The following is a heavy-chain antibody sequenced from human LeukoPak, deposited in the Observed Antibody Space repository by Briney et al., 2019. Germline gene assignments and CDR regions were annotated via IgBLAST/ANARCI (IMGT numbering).Heavy chain of an antibody. Sequence: GGSLRLSCAASGFTFSSYDMSWVRQAPGKGLEWVSAINSGGSTYYADSVKGRFTISRDNSKNTLYLQMNSLRVEDTAVYYCAKDLTVTTLGYFDSWGQGTLVTVSS. D-gene: IGHD4-17*01. J-gene: IGHJ4*02. CDR1: GFTFSSYD. V-gene: IGHV3-23*01. CDR2: INSGGST. CDR3: AKDLTVTTLGYFDS.